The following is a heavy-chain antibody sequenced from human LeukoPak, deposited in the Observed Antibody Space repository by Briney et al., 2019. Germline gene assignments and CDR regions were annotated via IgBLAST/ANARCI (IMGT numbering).Heavy chain of an antibody. CDR1: GYSISSGYY. Sequence: SETLSLTCTVSGYSISSGYYWGWIRQPPGKGLEWICIIYHSGTTYYNPSIKSRVTISVDTSKNQFSLKLSSVTAADTAVYYCARVGGYSYGYVHPAYYMDVWGKGTTVTISS. J-gene: IGHJ6*03. D-gene: IGHD5-18*01. CDR3: ARVGGYSYGYVHPAYYMDV. V-gene: IGHV4-38-2*02. CDR2: IYHSGTT.